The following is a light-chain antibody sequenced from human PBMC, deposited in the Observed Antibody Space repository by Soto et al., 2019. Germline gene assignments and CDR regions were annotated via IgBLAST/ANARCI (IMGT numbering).Light chain of an antibody. Sequence: EIVMTQSPATLSVSTGERATLSCRASQSVSSNLAWYQQKPGQAPRLLIYGASTRATGIPARFSGSGSGTEFTLTISSLQSEDFAVYYCQSSTFGQGTKVDIK. CDR3: QSST. J-gene: IGKJ1*01. CDR1: QSVSSN. CDR2: GAS. V-gene: IGKV3-15*01.